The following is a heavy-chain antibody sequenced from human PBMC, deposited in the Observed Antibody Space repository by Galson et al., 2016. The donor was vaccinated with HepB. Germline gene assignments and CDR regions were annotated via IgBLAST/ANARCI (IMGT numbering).Heavy chain of an antibody. Sequence: SLRLSCAASGFTFSDYYMSWIRQAPGKGLGWVSYIDSRFSYEYYADSVKGRFTISRDNRKNSLYLEMNRLTVEDTAIYYCARDGSDPLDYWGQGTLVTVSS. V-gene: IGHV3-11*05. CDR2: IDSRFSYE. CDR1: GFTFSDYY. J-gene: IGHJ4*02. CDR3: ARDGSDPLDY.